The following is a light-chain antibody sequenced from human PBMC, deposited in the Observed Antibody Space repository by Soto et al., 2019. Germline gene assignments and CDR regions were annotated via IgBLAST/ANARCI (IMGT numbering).Light chain of an antibody. V-gene: IGLV2-23*02. J-gene: IGLJ1*01. CDR2: EVS. Sequence: QSVLTQPASVSGSPGQSITISCTGTSSDVGSYNLVSWYQQHPGKAPKLMIYEVSKRPSGVSNRFSGSKSGNTASLTFSGLQTEDEADYYCCSYAGSSLYVFGTGTKVTVL. CDR1: SSDVGSYNL. CDR3: CSYAGSSLYV.